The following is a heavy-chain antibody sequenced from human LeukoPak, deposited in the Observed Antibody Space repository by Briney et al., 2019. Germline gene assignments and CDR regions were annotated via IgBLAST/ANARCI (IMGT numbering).Heavy chain of an antibody. CDR3: ARGQGSGSYYFDY. J-gene: IGHJ4*02. CDR2: IYYSGST. D-gene: IGHD3-10*01. CDR1: GGSISSYY. V-gene: IGHV4-59*01. Sequence: PSETLSLTCTVPGGSISSYYWSWIRQPPGKGLEWIGYIYYSGSTNYNPSLKSRVTISVDTSKNQFSLKLSSVTAADTAVYYCARGQGSGSYYFDYWGQGTLVTVSS.